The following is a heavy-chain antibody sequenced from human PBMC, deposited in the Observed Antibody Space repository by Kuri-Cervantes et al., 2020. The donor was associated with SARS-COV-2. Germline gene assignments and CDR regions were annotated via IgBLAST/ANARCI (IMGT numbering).Heavy chain of an antibody. D-gene: IGHD3-9*01. CDR1: GGSISSYY. J-gene: IGHJ4*02. Sequence: SETLSLTCTVSGGSISSYYWSWIRQPPGKGLEWIGSIYYSGSTYYNPSLKSRVTISVDTSKNQFSLKLSSVTAANTAVYYCARGGLRYFDWLSTGFDYWGQGTLVTVSS. V-gene: IGHV4-59*05. CDR3: ARGGLRYFDWLSTGFDY. CDR2: IYYSGST.